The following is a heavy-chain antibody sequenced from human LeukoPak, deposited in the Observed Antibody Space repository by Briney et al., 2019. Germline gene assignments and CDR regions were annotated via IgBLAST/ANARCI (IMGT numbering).Heavy chain of an antibody. CDR2: INNDGSSA. D-gene: IGHD1-1*01. V-gene: IGHV3-74*01. CDR3: ARRGTGHGMDV. CDR1: GFTFNNYW. J-gene: IGHJ6*02. Sequence: AGGSLRLSCAASGFTFNNYWIHWVRQVPGKGLVWVSRINNDGSSASYVDSVKGRFTISRDNAKNTLFLQMNSLRAEDTAVYYCARRGTGHGMDVWAKGPRSSSP.